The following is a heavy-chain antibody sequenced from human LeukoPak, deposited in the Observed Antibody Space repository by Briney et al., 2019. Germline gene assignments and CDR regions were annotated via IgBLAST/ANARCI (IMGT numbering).Heavy chain of an antibody. CDR2: ISSSGATI. CDR3: VRANSLMVRGVITYFDS. D-gene: IGHD3-10*01. J-gene: IGHJ4*02. V-gene: IGHV3-48*02. Sequence: PGGSLRLSCAASGFTFSSYGMNWVRQAPREGLEFVAYISSSGATIYYADSLKGRFTISRDNAKNSLYLQMNSLRDEDTAVYFCVRANSLMVRGVITYFDSWGQGTLVTVSS. CDR1: GFTFSSYG.